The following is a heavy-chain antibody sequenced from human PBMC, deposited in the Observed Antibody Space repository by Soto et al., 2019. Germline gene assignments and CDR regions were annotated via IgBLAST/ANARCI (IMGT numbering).Heavy chain of an antibody. Sequence: QVQLQESGPGLVKPSQTLSLTCTVSGVYISSGGYYWSWIRQHPGKGLEWIGYIYYTGSTYYNPSLKSRVTMSLDTSKNQFSLKLSSVTVADTAVYYCARGSQLERDAFDIWGQGTMVTVSS. CDR2: IYYTGST. J-gene: IGHJ3*02. CDR1: GVYISSGGYY. V-gene: IGHV4-31*03. D-gene: IGHD1-1*01. CDR3: ARGSQLERDAFDI.